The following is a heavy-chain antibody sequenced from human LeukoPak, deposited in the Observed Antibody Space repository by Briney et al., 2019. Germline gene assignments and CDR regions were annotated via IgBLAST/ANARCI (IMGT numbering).Heavy chain of an antibody. V-gene: IGHV4-59*08. CDR1: GGSISSYY. J-gene: IGHJ4*02. CDR3: ARHDYGSYDY. CDR2: IHYSGTT. D-gene: IGHD4-17*01. Sequence: SETLSLTCTVSGGSISSYYWSWIRQPPGKGLEWIGYIHYSGTTKYNPSLKSRVTISVDTSMNQFSLKLSSATAVDTAVYYCARHDYGSYDYWGQGTLVTVSS.